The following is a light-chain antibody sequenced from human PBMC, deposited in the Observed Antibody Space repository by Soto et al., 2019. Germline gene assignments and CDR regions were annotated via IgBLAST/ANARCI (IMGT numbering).Light chain of an antibody. CDR1: QGISSY. Sequence: DVQLTQSPSFLSASVGDRVTITCRASQGISSYLAWYQQKPGKAPKLLIYAASTLQSGVPSRFSGSGSGTEFTLTINNLQPEDFATYYCQQLNHYALTFGGGTKVEIK. CDR2: AAS. V-gene: IGKV1-9*01. CDR3: QQLNHYALT. J-gene: IGKJ4*01.